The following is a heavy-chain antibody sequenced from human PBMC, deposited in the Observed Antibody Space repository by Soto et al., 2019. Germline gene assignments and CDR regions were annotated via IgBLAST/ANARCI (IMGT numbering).Heavy chain of an antibody. D-gene: IGHD1-26*01. CDR3: ARRGRLTREEGATAEYFQH. V-gene: IGHV3-48*03. J-gene: IGHJ1*01. Sequence: GESLKISCAASGFTFSSYEMNWVRQAPGKGLEWVSYISSSGSTIYYADSVKGRFTVSRDNAKNSLYLQMNSLRAEDTAVYYCARRGRLTREEGATAEYFQHWGQGTLVTVSS. CDR1: GFTFSSYE. CDR2: ISSSGSTI.